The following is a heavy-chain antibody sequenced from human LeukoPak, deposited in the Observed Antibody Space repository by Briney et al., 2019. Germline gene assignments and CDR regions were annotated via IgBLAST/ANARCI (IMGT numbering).Heavy chain of an antibody. J-gene: IGHJ4*02. D-gene: IGHD2-8*02. Sequence: GGSLRLSCAASGFAFSRYAMSWFRQAPGKGLEWVSSISSTSSMISYGDSVKGRFAISRDNAKNSLFLQLNSLRDEDTAVYYCARDGDTTLVAKPHYWGQGTLVTVSS. CDR2: ISSTSSMI. CDR1: GFAFSRYA. CDR3: ARDGDTTLVAKPHY. V-gene: IGHV3-48*02.